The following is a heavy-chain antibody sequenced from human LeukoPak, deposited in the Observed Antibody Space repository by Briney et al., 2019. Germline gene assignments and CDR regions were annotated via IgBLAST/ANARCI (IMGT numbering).Heavy chain of an antibody. CDR3: AKDRAAAVVYYGMDV. CDR2: IKRDGSEK. J-gene: IGHJ6*02. V-gene: IGHV3-7*01. Sequence: GSLRLSCVASGFTFSDHSMMWVRPAPGKGLEWVANIKRDGSEKNYVDSVRGRFIISRDNSKNTLHLQMNSLRAEDTAVYYCAKDRAAAVVYYGMDVWGQGTTVTVSS. D-gene: IGHD6-13*01. CDR1: GFTFSDHS.